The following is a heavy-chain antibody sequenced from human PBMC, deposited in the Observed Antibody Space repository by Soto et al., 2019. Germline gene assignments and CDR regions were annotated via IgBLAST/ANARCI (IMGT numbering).Heavy chain of an antibody. Sequence: GGSLRLSCAASAFTFSSYAMSWVRQAPGKGLEWVSGISGSGGSTYYADSVKGRFTISRDNSKNTLYVQMNSLRADDTAVYYCAKHTGRTGAGPIDYWGQGTLVTVSS. CDR3: AKHTGRTGAGPIDY. CDR1: AFTFSSYA. V-gene: IGHV3-23*01. J-gene: IGHJ4*02. CDR2: ISGSGGST. D-gene: IGHD6-19*01.